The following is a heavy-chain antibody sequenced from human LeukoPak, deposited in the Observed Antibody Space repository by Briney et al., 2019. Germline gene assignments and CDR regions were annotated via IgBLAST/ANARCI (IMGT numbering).Heavy chain of an antibody. Sequence: SETLSLTCTVSGGSISSHYWSWIRQPPGKGLEWIGYFSYSGSTKYNPSLKSRVTISVDTSKNQVSPKLSSVTAADTAVYYCASGSYYFDYWGQGTLVTVSS. V-gene: IGHV4-59*11. CDR2: FSYSGST. CDR1: GGSISSHY. J-gene: IGHJ4*02. CDR3: ASGSYYFDY. D-gene: IGHD1-26*01.